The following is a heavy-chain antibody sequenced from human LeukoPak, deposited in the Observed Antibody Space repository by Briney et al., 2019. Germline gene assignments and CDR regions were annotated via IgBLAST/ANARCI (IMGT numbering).Heavy chain of an antibody. J-gene: IGHJ4*02. CDR1: GFTFSSYS. CDR3: AKPTYNNNWP. V-gene: IGHV3-21*04. Sequence: PGGSLRLSCAASGFTFSSYSMNWVRQAPGKGLEWVSSISSVSNYIYYADSVKGRFTISRDNAKKSLYLQMNSLRAEDTAVYYCAKPTYNNNWPWGQGTLVTVSS. D-gene: IGHD1-1*01. CDR2: ISSVSNYI.